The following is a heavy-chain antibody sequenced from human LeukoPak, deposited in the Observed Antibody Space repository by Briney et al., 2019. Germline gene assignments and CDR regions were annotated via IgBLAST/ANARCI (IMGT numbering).Heavy chain of an antibody. D-gene: IGHD5-24*01. CDR3: ARGAGGYNPIDY. J-gene: IGHJ4*02. CDR1: GGSISSYY. CDR2: IYYSGST. V-gene: IGHV4-59*01. Sequence: SSETLSLTCTVSGGSISSYYWSWIRQPPGKGLEWIGYIYYSGSTNYNPSLKSRVTISVDTSKNQFSLKLSSVTAADTAVYYCARGAGGYNPIDYWGQGTLVTVSS.